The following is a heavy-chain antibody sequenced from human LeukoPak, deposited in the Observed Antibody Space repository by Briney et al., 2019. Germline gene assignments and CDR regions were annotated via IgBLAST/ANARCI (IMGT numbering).Heavy chain of an antibody. D-gene: IGHD3-22*01. CDR3: ARDWTTYYYDTSASWFDP. CDR2: IYSGGST. V-gene: IGHV3-53*01. CDR1: GLTFSTNS. Sequence: GGSLRLSCAASGLTFSTNSMGRSAQAPGKGLKWVSVIYSGGSTYYADSVKGRFTISRDNSKNTLSLQMNSLRAEDTAVYYCARDWTTYYYDTSASWFDPWGQGTLVTVSS. J-gene: IGHJ5*02.